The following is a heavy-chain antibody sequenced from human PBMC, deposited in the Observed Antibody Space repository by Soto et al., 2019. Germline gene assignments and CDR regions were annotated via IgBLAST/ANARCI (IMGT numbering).Heavy chain of an antibody. CDR2: LIPIFGTT. CDR1: GGTFRSNA. J-gene: IGHJ6*02. V-gene: IGHV1-69*01. D-gene: IGHD3-10*01. CDR3: ASLPSFYYGSGYGMDV. Sequence: QVQLVQSGTEVKKPGSSVKVSCKASGGTFRSNAISWVRQAPGQGLEWMGGLIPIFGTTNCAQNFQGRVTIAADESARTAYMELSSLRSDDTVLYYSASLPSFYYGSGYGMDVWCQGNTVSVYS.